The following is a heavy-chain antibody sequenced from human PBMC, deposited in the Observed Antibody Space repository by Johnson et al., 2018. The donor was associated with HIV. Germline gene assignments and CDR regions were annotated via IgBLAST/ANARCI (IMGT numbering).Heavy chain of an antibody. CDR1: GFTSSSYG. D-gene: IGHD5-12*01. J-gene: IGHJ3*02. Sequence: VQLVESGGGVLQPGRSLRLSCAASGFTSSSYGMHWVRQAPGKGLECVAVISYDGSNKYYADSVQGRFTISRDNSKNTLYLQMSSLRAEDTAVYYCAKCRGLGARGAFDIWGQGTMVTVSS. CDR3: AKCRGLGARGAFDI. V-gene: IGHV3-30*18. CDR2: ISYDGSNK.